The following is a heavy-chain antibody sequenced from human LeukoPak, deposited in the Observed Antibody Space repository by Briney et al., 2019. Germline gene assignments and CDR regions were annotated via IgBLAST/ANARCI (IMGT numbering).Heavy chain of an antibody. V-gene: IGHV3-30*18. J-gene: IGHJ4*02. CDR1: GFTFSSYG. D-gene: IGHD3-22*01. CDR2: ISYDGSNK. CDR3: AKNYYDSSGYYLRAFDY. Sequence: GGSLRLSCAASGFTFSSYGMHWVRQAPGKGLEWVAVISYDGSNKYYADSVKGRFTISRDNSKNTLYLQMNSLRAEDTAVYYCAKNYYDSSGYYLRAFDYWGQGTLVTVSS.